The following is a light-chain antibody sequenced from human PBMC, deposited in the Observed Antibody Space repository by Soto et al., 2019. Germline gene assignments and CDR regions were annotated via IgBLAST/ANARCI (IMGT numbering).Light chain of an antibody. V-gene: IGLV2-23*01. J-gene: IGLJ2*01. CDR3: CSYARSSTLV. CDR1: SSDVGNYNL. CDR2: EGS. Sequence: QSVLTQPASVSGSPGQSITISCTGTSSDVGNYNLVSWYQQYPGKAPKLMIYEGSKRPSGVSNRFSGSKSGNTASLTISGLQAEDEADYYCCSYARSSTLVFGGGTKLTVL.